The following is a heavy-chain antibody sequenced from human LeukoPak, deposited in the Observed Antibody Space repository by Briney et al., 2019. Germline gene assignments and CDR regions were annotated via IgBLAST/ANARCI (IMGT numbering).Heavy chain of an antibody. Sequence: GGSLRLSCAASGFTFSSYSMNWVRQAPGKGLEWVSSISSSSSYIYYADSVKGRFTISRDNAKNSLYLQMNSLRAEDTAVYYCARGRFHLDSSVYSSFYHWGHGTLVTVSP. CDR3: ARGRFHLDSSVYSSFYH. CDR1: GFTFSSYS. CDR2: ISSSSSYI. V-gene: IGHV3-21*01. D-gene: IGHD3-22*01. J-gene: IGHJ4*01.